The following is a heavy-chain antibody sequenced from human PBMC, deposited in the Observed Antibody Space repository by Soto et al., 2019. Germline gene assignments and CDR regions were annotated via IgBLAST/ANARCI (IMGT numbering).Heavy chain of an antibody. CDR2: IYYSGST. Sequence: SETLSLTCTVSGGSISSGGYYWSWIRQHRGKGLEWIGYIYYSGSTYYNPSLKSRVTISVDTSKNQFSLKLSSVTAADTAVYYCAKGVMVRGVINAYFDYWGQGTLVTVSS. CDR1: GGSISSGGYY. CDR3: AKGVMVRGVINAYFDY. J-gene: IGHJ4*02. V-gene: IGHV4-31*03. D-gene: IGHD3-10*01.